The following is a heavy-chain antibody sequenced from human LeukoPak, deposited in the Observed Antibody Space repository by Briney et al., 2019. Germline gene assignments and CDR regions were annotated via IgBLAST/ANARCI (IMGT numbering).Heavy chain of an antibody. D-gene: IGHD2-15*01. J-gene: IGHJ6*04. CDR1: GGTFSSYT. CDR3: ARDPAVVAATYYYGMDV. CDR2: IIPIFGTA. Sequence: SVKVSCKASGGTFSSYTISWVRQAPGQGLEWMGRIIPIFGTANYAQKFQGRVTITADESTSTAYMELSSLRSEDTAVYYCARDPAVVAATYYYGMDVWGKGTTVTVSS. V-gene: IGHV1-69*15.